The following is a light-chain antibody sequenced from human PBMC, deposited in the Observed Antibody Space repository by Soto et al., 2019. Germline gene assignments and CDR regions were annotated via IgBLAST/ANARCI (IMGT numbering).Light chain of an antibody. Sequence: QSVLTQPASVSGSPGQSITISCTGTSSDVGGYNYVSWYQQHPGKAPKLIIYEVSDRPSGVSNRFSGSKSGNTASLTISGLQAEDEADYYCSSYTIRSTYVFGTGTKLTVL. CDR1: SSDVGGYNY. V-gene: IGLV2-14*01. CDR3: SSYTIRSTYV. CDR2: EVS. J-gene: IGLJ1*01.